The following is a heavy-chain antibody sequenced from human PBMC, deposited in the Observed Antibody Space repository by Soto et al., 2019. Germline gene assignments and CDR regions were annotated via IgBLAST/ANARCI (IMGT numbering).Heavy chain of an antibody. J-gene: IGHJ4*02. CDR2: ISGSGGST. CDR3: AKCIAARQEAIDY. CDR1: GFTFSSYA. D-gene: IGHD6-6*01. V-gene: IGHV3-23*01. Sequence: GGSLRLSCAASGFTFSSYAMSWVRQAPGKGLEWVAAISGSGGSTYYADSVKGRFTISRDNSKNTLYLQMNSLRAEDTAVYYCAKCIAARQEAIDYWGQGTLVTVSS.